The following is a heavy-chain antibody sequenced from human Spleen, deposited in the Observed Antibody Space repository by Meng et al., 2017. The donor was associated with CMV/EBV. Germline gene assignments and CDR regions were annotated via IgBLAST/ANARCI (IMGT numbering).Heavy chain of an antibody. CDR1: GFSFDNYE. CDR2: ISVSGDSK. V-gene: IGHV3-21*01. D-gene: IGHD3-3*01. CDR3: ARPDFWSPYERDH. Sequence: GESLKISCAVVGFSFDNYEMHWVRQAPGKGLEWVSSISVSGDSKYYADSVKGRFAISRDNAKSSLFLQMDSLRVEDTAVYYCARPDFWSPYERDHWGQGTLVTVSS. J-gene: IGHJ4*02.